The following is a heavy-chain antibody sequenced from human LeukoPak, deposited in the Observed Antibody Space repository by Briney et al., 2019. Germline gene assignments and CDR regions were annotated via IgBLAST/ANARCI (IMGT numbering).Heavy chain of an antibody. CDR2: ITRSGTNT. CDR1: GITLNTFA. D-gene: IGHD1-26*01. CDR3: ATDPATVGVTTRDY. V-gene: IGHV3-23*01. J-gene: IGHJ4*02. Sequence: GGSLRLSCSASGITLNTFAMNWVRQAPGKGLEWVSAITRSGTNTFYRDSVKGRFTVSRDNSKNTIFLQMNTLRADDTAVYFCATDPATVGVTTRDYWGQGTPVTVSS.